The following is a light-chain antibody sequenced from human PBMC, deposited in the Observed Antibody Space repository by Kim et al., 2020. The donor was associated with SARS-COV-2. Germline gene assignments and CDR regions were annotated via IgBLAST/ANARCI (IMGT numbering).Light chain of an antibody. CDR1: QRISSSY. J-gene: IGKJ4*01. V-gene: IGKV3-20*01. Sequence: SPGETATRSCRATQRISSSYFAWYQQKPGQAPRLLIYGAFTRATGIPDRFSGSGSGTDFTLTISRLEPEDFAVYFCQQYDSSPLTFGGGTKVDIK. CDR2: GAF. CDR3: QQYDSSPLT.